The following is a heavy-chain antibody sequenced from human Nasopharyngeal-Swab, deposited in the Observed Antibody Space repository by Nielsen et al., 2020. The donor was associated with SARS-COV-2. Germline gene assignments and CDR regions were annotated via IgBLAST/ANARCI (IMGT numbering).Heavy chain of an antibody. CDR3: ARIDRHPLLSGYSYYYYGMDV. V-gene: IGHV2-70*01. Sequence: WIRQPPGKALEWLALIDWDDGKYYSTSLKTRLTISKDTSKNQVVLTMTNMNPVDTATYYCARIDRHPLLSGYSYYYYGMDVWGQGTTVTVSS. CDR2: IDWDDGK. D-gene: IGHD2-2*01. J-gene: IGHJ6*02.